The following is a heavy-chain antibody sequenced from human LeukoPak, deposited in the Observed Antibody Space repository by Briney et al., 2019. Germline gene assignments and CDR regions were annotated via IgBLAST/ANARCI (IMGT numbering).Heavy chain of an antibody. CDR1: GYTFTNYG. J-gene: IGHJ4*02. D-gene: IGHD3-16*01. Sequence: ASVKVSCKASGYTFTNYGINWLRQAPGQGLEWMGWISAYNGNTNYAQRLQGRVTMTTDTSTSTAYMELRSLRSDDTAVYYCARDSLGSMEYWGQGTLFTVSS. CDR3: ARDSLGSMEY. V-gene: IGHV1-18*01. CDR2: ISAYNGNT.